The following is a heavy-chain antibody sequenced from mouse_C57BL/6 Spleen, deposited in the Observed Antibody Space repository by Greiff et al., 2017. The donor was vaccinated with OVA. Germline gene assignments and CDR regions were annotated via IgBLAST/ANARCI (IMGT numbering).Heavy chain of an antibody. Sequence: QVQLQQSGAELARPGASVKLSCKASGYTFTSYGISWVKQRTGQGLGWIGEIYPRSGNTYYNEKFKGKATLTADKSSSTAYMELRSLTSEDSAVYFCARRITTVVAPFDYWGQGTTLTVSS. CDR1: GYTFTSYG. CDR3: ARRITTVVAPFDY. V-gene: IGHV1-81*01. J-gene: IGHJ2*01. D-gene: IGHD1-1*01. CDR2: IYPRSGNT.